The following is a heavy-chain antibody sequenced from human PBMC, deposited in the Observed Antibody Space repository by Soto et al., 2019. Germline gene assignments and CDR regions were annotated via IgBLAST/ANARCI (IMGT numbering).Heavy chain of an antibody. CDR2: IIPIFGTA. CDR1: GGTFSSYA. Sequence: QVQLVQSGAEVKKPGSSVKVSCKASGGTFSSYAITWVRQAPGQGLEWMGWIIPIFGTANYAQKFQGRVTITADESTSTAYMELSSLRSEDTALYYCARDRGPSSGYYPYWFDPWGQGTLVTVSS. CDR3: ARDRGPSSGYYPYWFDP. V-gene: IGHV1-69*12. D-gene: IGHD3-22*01. J-gene: IGHJ5*02.